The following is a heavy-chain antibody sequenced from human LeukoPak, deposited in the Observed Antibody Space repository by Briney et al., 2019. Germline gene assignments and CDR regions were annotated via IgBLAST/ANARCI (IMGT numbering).Heavy chain of an antibody. V-gene: IGHV3-30*18. Sequence: GGSLRLSCAASGFTFSSYAMSWVRQAPGKGLEWVAVISYDGSNKYYADSVKGRFTISRDNSKNTLYLQMNSLRAEDTAVYYCAKDMSSGYLNYWGQGTLVTVSS. J-gene: IGHJ4*02. CDR1: GFTFSSYA. D-gene: IGHD3-22*01. CDR3: AKDMSSGYLNY. CDR2: ISYDGSNK.